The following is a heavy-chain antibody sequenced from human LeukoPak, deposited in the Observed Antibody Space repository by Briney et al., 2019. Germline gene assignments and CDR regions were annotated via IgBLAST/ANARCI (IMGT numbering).Heavy chain of an antibody. CDR2: ISWNRAYI. Sequence: GGSLRLSCAASGFTFDDYAMHWVRQAPGKGLEWVSGISWNRAYIGYADSVKGRFTISRDNAKNSLYLQMNSLRAEDTALYYCAKDKHYYDSSGIDYWGQGTLVTVSS. CDR1: GFTFDDYA. D-gene: IGHD3-22*01. J-gene: IGHJ4*02. V-gene: IGHV3-9*01. CDR3: AKDKHYYDSSGIDY.